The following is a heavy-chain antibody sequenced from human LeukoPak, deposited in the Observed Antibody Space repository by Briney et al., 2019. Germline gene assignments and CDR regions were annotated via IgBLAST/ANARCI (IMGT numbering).Heavy chain of an antibody. CDR2: MNPNSGNT. V-gene: IGHV1-8*01. Sequence: ASVKVSCKASGYTFTSYDINWVRQATGQGLEWMGWMNPNSGNTGYAQKFQGRVTMTRNTSISTAYMELSSLRSEDTAVYYCARADTIGYCSSTSGPFDPWGQGTLVTVSS. D-gene: IGHD2-2*01. CDR1: GYTFTSYD. CDR3: ARADTIGYCSSTSGPFDP. J-gene: IGHJ5*02.